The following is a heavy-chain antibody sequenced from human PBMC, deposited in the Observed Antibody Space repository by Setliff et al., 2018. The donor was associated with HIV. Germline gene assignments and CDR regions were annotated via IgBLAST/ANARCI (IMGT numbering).Heavy chain of an antibody. J-gene: IGHJ4*02. CDR2: IWYDGSNQ. V-gene: IGHV3-33*01. Sequence: GGSLRLSCAASGFTFSNCDMHWVRQAPGKGLEWVTVIWYDGSNQYYADSVKGRFTISRDNSRNTQYLQMNSLSVEDTAVYYCFKNLYTEMWGEIFDSWGRGTLVTVSS. CDR3: FKNLYTEMWGEIFDS. CDR1: GFTFSNCD. D-gene: IGHD3-16*01.